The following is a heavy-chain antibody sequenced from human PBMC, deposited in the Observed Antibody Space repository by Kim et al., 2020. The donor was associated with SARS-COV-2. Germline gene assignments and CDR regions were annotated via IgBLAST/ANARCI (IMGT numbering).Heavy chain of an antibody. Sequence: THYADSVKCRFTIFRDDSRNTLYLQMNSLRDEDTAVYYCATERDGFDMWGLGTMVTVSS. V-gene: IGHV3-30*01. CDR3: ATERDGFDM. CDR2: T. J-gene: IGHJ3*02.